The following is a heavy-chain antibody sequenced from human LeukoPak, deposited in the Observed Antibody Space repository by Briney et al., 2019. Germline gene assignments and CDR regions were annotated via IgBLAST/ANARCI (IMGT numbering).Heavy chain of an antibody. CDR1: GFTFSSYA. CDR2: ISGSGGRT. J-gene: IGHJ6*02. Sequence: GGSLRLSCAASGFTFSSYAMSWVRQAPGKGLEWVSAISGSGGRTYYADSVKGRFTISRDNSKNTLYLQMNSLRAEDTAVYYCAKGPPTSYSSGWYLYGMDVWGQGTTVTVSS. V-gene: IGHV3-23*01. CDR3: AKGPPTSYSSGWYLYGMDV. D-gene: IGHD6-19*01.